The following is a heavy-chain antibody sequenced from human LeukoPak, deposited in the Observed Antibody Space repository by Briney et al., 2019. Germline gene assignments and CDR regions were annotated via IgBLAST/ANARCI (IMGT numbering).Heavy chain of an antibody. V-gene: IGHV3-11*04. CDR3: ARVHYYDSSGLDAFDI. CDR2: ISSSDSTI. Sequence: PGGSLRLSCAASGFTFSDYYMSWIRQAPGEGLQWVSYISSSDSTIYYADSVKGRFTISRDNAKNSLYLQMNSLRAEDTAVYYCARVHYYDSSGLDAFDIWGQGTMVTVSS. J-gene: IGHJ3*02. D-gene: IGHD3-22*01. CDR1: GFTFSDYY.